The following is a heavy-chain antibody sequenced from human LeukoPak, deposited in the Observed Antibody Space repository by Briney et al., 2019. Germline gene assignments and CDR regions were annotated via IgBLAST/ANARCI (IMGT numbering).Heavy chain of an antibody. CDR3: AELGITMIGGV. V-gene: IGHV3-21*01. J-gene: IGHJ6*04. D-gene: IGHD3-10*02. CDR1: GFTFSGSA. Sequence: GGSLRLSCAASGFTFSGSAMHWARQAPGKGLEWVSSISSSSSYIYYADSVKGRFTISRDNAKNSLYLQMNSLRAEDTAVYYCAELGITMIGGVWGKGTTVTISS. CDR2: ISSSSSYI.